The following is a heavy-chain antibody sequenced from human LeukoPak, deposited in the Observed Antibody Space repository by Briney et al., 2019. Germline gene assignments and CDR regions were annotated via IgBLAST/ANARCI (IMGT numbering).Heavy chain of an antibody. V-gene: IGHV1-24*01. CDR1: GYTLTQLS. CDR2: FDVEDGEI. Sequence: ASVKVSCKVSGYTLTQLSVHWVRQAPGKGLEWMGGFDVEDGEIIYAQKFQGRVTITAGESTSTAYMELSSLRSEDTAVYYCARGTMAWGGSAYYYYYMDVWGKGITVTVSS. J-gene: IGHJ6*03. D-gene: IGHD7-27*01. CDR3: ARGTMAWGGSAYYYYYMDV.